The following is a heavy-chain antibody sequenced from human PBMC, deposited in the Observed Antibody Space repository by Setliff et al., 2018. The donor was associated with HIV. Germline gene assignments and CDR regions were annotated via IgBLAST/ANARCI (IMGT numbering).Heavy chain of an antibody. V-gene: IGHV4-59*11. Sequence: KPSETLSLTCTVSGASITSHYWSWIRQSPGRELEWIGYIYSTGGTNYNPSLQSRVSISMDASKNKFSLKVTSVTSADTAVYYCAKGAGFYGDYTFDYWGQGNLVTVSS. CDR3: AKGAGFYGDYTFDY. CDR2: IYSTGGT. J-gene: IGHJ4*02. CDR1: GASITSHY. D-gene: IGHD4-17*01.